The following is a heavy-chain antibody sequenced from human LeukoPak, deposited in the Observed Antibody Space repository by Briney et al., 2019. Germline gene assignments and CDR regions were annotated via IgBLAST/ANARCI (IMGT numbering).Heavy chain of an antibody. V-gene: IGHV4-4*07. Sequence: SETLSLTCTVSGGSISSYYWSWIRQPAGKVLEWIGRIYTSGSTNYNPSLKSRVTMSVDTSKNQFSLKLSSVTAADTAVYYCARGSSMSSVYGMDVWGQGTTVTVSS. CDR3: ARGSSMSSVYGMDV. CDR1: GGSISSYY. CDR2: IYTSGST. J-gene: IGHJ6*02. D-gene: IGHD6-25*01.